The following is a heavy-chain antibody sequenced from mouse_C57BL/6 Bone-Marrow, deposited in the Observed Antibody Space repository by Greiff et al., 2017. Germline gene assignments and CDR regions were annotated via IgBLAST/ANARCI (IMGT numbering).Heavy chain of an antibody. J-gene: IGHJ2*01. CDR3: ARDGDCYGSLFDY. V-gene: IGHV1-9*01. Sequence: QVQLKESGAELMKPGASVKLSCKATGYTFTGYWIAWVKQRPGHGLEWIGEIFPGSGSTNYNEKFKGKATFTADTSSNTAYMQLSSLTTEYSAIYDGARDGDCYGSLFDYWGQGTTLTVSA. CDR2: IFPGSGST. CDR1: GYTFTGYW. D-gene: IGHD1-1*01.